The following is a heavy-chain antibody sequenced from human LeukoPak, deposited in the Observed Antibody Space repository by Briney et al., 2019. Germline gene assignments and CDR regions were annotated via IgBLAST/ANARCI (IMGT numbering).Heavy chain of an antibody. J-gene: IGHJ4*02. CDR1: GFTFSSYW. Sequence: GGSPRLSCAASGFTFSSYWMSWVRQAPGKGLEWVANIKQDGSEKYYVDSVKGRFTISRDNAKNSLYLQMNSLRAEDTAVYYCASYKWLFESVDYWGQGTLVTVSS. CDR2: IKQDGSEK. D-gene: IGHD3-22*01. CDR3: ASYKWLFESVDY. V-gene: IGHV3-7*01.